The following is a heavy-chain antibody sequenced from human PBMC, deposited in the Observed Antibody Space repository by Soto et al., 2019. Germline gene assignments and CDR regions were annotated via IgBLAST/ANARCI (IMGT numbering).Heavy chain of an antibody. CDR1: GGSIRSDGYY. CDR3: ARDRQDYGLLNAFDI. J-gene: IGHJ3*02. CDR2: INHSGNS. D-gene: IGHD4-17*01. V-gene: IGHV4-31*03. Sequence: QVQLQESGPGLVKPSQTLSLTCTVSGGSIRSDGYYWSWIRQHPRKGLEWIGYINHSGNSYYNPSLTRRVTMPLDTSRNQFSLELNSVTAADSAVYYCARDRQDYGLLNAFDIWGQGTMVTVSS.